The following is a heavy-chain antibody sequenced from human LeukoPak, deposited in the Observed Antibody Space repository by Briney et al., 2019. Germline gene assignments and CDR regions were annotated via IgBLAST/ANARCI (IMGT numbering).Heavy chain of an antibody. Sequence: ASVKVSCKASGYTFTGYYMHWVRQATGQGLEWMGWMNPNSGNTGYAQKFQGRVTMTRDTSINTAYMELHSLRSEDTAVYYCARGYSPTLRTTGNDYWGQGTLVTVSS. CDR2: MNPNSGNT. V-gene: IGHV1-8*02. CDR3: ARGYSPTLRTTGNDY. CDR1: GYTFTGYY. J-gene: IGHJ4*02. D-gene: IGHD1-1*01.